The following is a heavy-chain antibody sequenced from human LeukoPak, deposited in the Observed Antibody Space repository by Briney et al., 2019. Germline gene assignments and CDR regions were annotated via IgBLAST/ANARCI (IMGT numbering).Heavy chain of an antibody. D-gene: IGHD3-22*01. V-gene: IGHV3-23*01. Sequence: TGGSLRLSCAASGIAFSSNAMSWVRQTPGKGLEWVSSISSSGDITSYADSVKGRFTISRDKSKNTLYLQMNSLRAEAAAVYYCAKRDTSGYYYFDYWGQGTLVTVSS. CDR3: AKRDTSGYYYFDY. CDR1: GIAFSSNA. J-gene: IGHJ4*02. CDR2: ISSSGDIT.